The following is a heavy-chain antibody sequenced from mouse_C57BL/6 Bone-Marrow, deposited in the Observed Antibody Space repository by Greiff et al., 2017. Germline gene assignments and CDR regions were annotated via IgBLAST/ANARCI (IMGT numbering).Heavy chain of an antibody. V-gene: IGHV5-12*01. J-gene: IGHJ2*01. D-gene: IGHD1-2*01. Sequence: EVKLMESGGGLVQPGGSLKLSCAASGFPFSDFYMYWVRQTPEKRLEWVAYISNGGGSTYYPDTVKGRFTISRDNAKNTLYLQMSRLKSEDTAMYYCARRGYAYYFDYWGQGTTLTVSS. CDR3: ARRGYAYYFDY. CDR2: ISNGGGST. CDR1: GFPFSDFY.